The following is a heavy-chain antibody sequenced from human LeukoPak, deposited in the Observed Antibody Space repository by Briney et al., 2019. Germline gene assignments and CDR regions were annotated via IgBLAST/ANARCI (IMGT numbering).Heavy chain of an antibody. D-gene: IGHD3-10*01. J-gene: IGHJ2*01. CDR3: ARDRYYGSGR. Sequence: GGSLRLSCAASGFTFSSYGMHWVRQAPGKGLEWVAVISYDGSNKYYADSVKGRFTISRDNAKNSLYLQMNSLRAEDTAVYYCARDRYYGSGRWGRGTLVTVSS. CDR2: ISYDGSNK. V-gene: IGHV3-30*03. CDR1: GFTFSSYG.